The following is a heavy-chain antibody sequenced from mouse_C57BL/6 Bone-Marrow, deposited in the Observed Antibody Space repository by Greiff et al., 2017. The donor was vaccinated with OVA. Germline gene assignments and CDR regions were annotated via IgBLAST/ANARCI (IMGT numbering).Heavy chain of an antibody. V-gene: IGHV1-54*01. CDR2: INPGSGGT. Sequence: VQLQQSGAELVRPGTSVKVSCKASGYAFTNYLIEWVKQRPGQGLEWIGVINPGSGGTNYNEKFKGKATLTADKSSSTAYMQLSSLTSEDSAVYFCARNRVYGSSYGGFAYWGQGTLVTVSA. CDR1: GYAFTNYL. CDR3: ARNRVYGSSYGGFAY. J-gene: IGHJ3*01. D-gene: IGHD1-1*01.